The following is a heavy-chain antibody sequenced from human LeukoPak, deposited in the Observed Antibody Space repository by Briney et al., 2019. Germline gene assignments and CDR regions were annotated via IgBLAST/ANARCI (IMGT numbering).Heavy chain of an antibody. Sequence: GGSLRLSCAASGFTFSSYGMHWVRQAPGKGLEWVAVIWYDGSNKYYADSVKGRFTISRDNSKNTLYLQMNSLRAEDTAVYYCASETGAATFDYWGQGTLVTVSS. CDR2: IWYDGSNK. V-gene: IGHV3-33*01. CDR1: GFTFSSYG. J-gene: IGHJ4*02. D-gene: IGHD7-27*01. CDR3: ASETGAATFDY.